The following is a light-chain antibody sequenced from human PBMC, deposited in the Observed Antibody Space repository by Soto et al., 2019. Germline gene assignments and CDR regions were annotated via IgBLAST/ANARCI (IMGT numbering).Light chain of an antibody. J-gene: IGKJ2*01. CDR3: QQYNNWPRT. CDR2: ATS. CDR1: QSVSNN. V-gene: IGKV3-15*01. Sequence: EIVMTQSPATLSVSPGERATLSCLASQSVSNNLAWYQQKPGHGPRLLIYATSTRATGIPVRFSASGSATEFTLTISSLHSEDFAVYFCQQYNNWPRTFGQGTTLESK.